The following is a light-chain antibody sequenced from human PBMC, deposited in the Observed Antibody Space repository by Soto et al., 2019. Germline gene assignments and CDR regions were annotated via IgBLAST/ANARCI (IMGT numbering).Light chain of an antibody. CDR2: EVS. J-gene: IGLJ2*01. Sequence: QSALTQPASVSGSPGQSITISCTGTSSDVGRYNYVSWYQQYPGKAPKLIIFEVSIRPSGVSNRFSGSKSGTTASLTISGLQIEDEADYYCSSYTNRTSVVFGGGTKVTVL. CDR1: SSDVGRYNY. V-gene: IGLV2-14*01. CDR3: SSYTNRTSVV.